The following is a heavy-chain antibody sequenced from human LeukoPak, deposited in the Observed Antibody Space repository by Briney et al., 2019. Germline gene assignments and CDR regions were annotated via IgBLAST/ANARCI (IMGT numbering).Heavy chain of an antibody. CDR1: GGSFSGYY. D-gene: IGHD1-26*01. CDR3: ARGGGLVDLDY. CDR2: INHSGST. V-gene: IGHV4-34*01. Sequence: SETLSLTCAVYGGSFSGYYWSWIRQPPGKGLEWVGEINHSGSTNHNPSLKSRVTISVDTSKNQFSLKLSSVTAADTAVYYCARGGGLVDLDYWGQGTLVTVSS. J-gene: IGHJ4*02.